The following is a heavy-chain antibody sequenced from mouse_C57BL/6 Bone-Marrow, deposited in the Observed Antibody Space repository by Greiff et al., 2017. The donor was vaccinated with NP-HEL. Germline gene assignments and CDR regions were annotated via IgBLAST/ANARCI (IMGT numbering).Heavy chain of an antibody. J-gene: IGHJ3*01. Sequence: QVQLQQSGAELVKPGASVKLSCKASGYTFTSYWITWVKQRPGQGLEWIGDIYPGSGSTNYNEKFKSKATLTVDTSSSTAYMQLSSLTSEDSAVYYCARSWRWSAFDYWGQGTLVTVSA. CDR3: ARSWRWSAFDY. D-gene: IGHD6-1*01. CDR2: IYPGSGST. V-gene: IGHV1-55*01. CDR1: GYTFTSYW.